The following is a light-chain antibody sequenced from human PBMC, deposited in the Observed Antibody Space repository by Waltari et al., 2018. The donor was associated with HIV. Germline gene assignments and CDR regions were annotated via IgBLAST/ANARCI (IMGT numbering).Light chain of an antibody. J-gene: IGKJ4*01. V-gene: IGKV4-1*01. Sequence: DIVMTQSPDSLAVSLGERATIHCKSSQSVLSSSNNKNYLGWYQQKSGQPPKLLIYWASTRESGVPDRFSGSGSGTDFTLTISSLQAEDVAVYYCQQYYSTPLTFGGGTKVEIK. CDR1: QSVLSSSNNKNY. CDR2: WAS. CDR3: QQYYSTPLT.